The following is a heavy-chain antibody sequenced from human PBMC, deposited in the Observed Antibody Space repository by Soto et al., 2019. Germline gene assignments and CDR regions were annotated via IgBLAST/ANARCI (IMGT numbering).Heavy chain of an antibody. J-gene: IGHJ5*02. CDR1: GGSISSGGYY. CDR3: ARGSTTKKSPGSGSVWFDP. CDR2: IYYSGST. D-gene: IGHD3-10*01. Sequence: QVQLQESGPGLVKPSQTLSLTCTVSGGSISSGGYYWSWIRQHPGKGLEWIGYIYYSGSTYYNPSLKSRVTISVDTSKNQFSLKLSSVTAADTAVYYCARGSTTKKSPGSGSVWFDPWGQGTLVTVSS. V-gene: IGHV4-31*03.